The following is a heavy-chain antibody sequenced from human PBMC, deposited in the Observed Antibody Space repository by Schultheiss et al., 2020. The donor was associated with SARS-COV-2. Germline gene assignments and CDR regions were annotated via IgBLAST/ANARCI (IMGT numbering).Heavy chain of an antibody. V-gene: IGHV3-48*03. CDR1: GFTFSSYE. CDR2: ISNSGTTI. D-gene: IGHD3-10*01. CDR3: VKSPLLWRLAGDY. Sequence: GGSLRLSCAASGFTFSSYEMNWVRQAPGKGLEWISYISNSGTTIYYADSVKGRFTISRDNAKNTLYLQMSSLRAEDTAVYYCVKSPLLWRLAGDYWGQGTLVTVSS. J-gene: IGHJ4*02.